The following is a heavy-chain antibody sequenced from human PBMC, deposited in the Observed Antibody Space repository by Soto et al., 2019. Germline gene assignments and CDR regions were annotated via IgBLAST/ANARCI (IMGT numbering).Heavy chain of an antibody. V-gene: IGHV1-69*01. CDR1: GGTFSSYA. D-gene: IGHD2-15*01. J-gene: IGHJ2*01. CDR3: ARVHPVVTGWYFDL. Sequence: QAQLVQSGAEVKKPGSSVKVSCKASGGTFSSYAISWVRQAPGQGLEWMGGIIPIFGTANYAQKFQGRVTITADESTSTAYMELSSLRSEDTAVYYCARVHPVVTGWYFDLWGRGTLVTVSS. CDR2: IIPIFGTA.